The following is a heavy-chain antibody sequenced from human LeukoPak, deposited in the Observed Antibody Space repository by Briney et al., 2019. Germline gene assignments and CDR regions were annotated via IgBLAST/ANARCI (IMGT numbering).Heavy chain of an antibody. CDR1: GFTFSSYE. V-gene: IGHV3-48*03. Sequence: PGGSLRLSCAASGFTFSSYEMNWVRQAPGKGLEWVSDISSSGRIIYYADSVKGRFTISRDNTKNSLYLQMNSLRAEDTAVYYCASQTGTTPRWGQGTLVTVSS. D-gene: IGHD1-7*01. CDR3: ASQTGTTPR. J-gene: IGHJ4*02. CDR2: ISSSGRII.